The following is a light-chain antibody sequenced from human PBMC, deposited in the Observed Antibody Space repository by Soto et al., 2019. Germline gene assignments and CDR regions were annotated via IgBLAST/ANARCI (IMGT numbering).Light chain of an antibody. CDR1: QSLLHSDGQTY. CDR3: MQSIHLPT. CDR2: EVS. J-gene: IGKJ5*01. Sequence: IVRTQPQLSLCVAPGEPASISFTPSQSLLHSDGQTYLYWYLQKPGQPPQLLLYEVSNRFSGVPDRFSGSGSGTDFTLKISRVEAEDVGVYYCMQSIHLPTFGQGTRLEI. V-gene: IGKV2D-29*01.